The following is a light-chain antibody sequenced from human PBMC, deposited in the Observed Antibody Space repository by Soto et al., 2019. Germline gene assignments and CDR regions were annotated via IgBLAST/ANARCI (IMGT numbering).Light chain of an antibody. J-gene: IGKJ1*01. CDR2: KAS. V-gene: IGKV1-5*03. CDR3: QHYNSYPEA. Sequence: DIHMTQSPSTLSGSVGDRVTITCRASQTISSWLAWYQQKPGKAPKLLIYKASTLKSGVPSRFSGSGSGTEFTLTISSLQPDDFATYYCQHYNSYPEAFGQGTKVELK. CDR1: QTISSW.